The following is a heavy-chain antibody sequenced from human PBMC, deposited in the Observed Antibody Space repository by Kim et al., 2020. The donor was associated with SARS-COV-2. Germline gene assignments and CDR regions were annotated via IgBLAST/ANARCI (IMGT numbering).Heavy chain of an antibody. V-gene: IGHV4-34*01. CDR2: INHSGST. J-gene: IGHJ6*02. Sequence: SETLSLTCAVYGGSFSGYYWSWIRQPPGKGLEWIGEINHSGSTNYNPSLKSRVTISVDTSKNQFSLKLSSVTAADTAVYYCARSYSRVAVHGSGMDVWGQGTTVTVSS. D-gene: IGHD6-13*01. CDR3: ARSYSRVAVHGSGMDV. CDR1: GGSFSGYY.